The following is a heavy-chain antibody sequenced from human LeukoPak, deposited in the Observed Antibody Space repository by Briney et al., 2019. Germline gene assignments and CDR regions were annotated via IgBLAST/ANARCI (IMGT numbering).Heavy chain of an antibody. CDR2: MNPNSGYT. D-gene: IGHD4-23*01. V-gene: IGHV1-8*03. J-gene: IGHJ5*02. CDR3: ARDYGGNSGWFDP. Sequence: WASVKVSCKASGYTFTSYDINWVRQAPGQGLEWMGWMNPNSGYTGYAQKFQDRVTITRDTSIGTAYMELSSLRSEDTAVYYCARDYGGNSGWFDPRGQGTLVTVSS. CDR1: GYTFTSYD.